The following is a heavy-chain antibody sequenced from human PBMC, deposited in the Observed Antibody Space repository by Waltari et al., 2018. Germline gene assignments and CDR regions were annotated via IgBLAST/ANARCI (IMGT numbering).Heavy chain of an antibody. CDR3: ARLPASSGWYNFDY. CDR2: IFPGASDT. V-gene: IGHV5-51*01. D-gene: IGHD6-19*01. Sequence: EVQLVQAGAEVKKHGESLKISCKGSGYSFTSYWIGWVCQTPGKGLEWLCIIFPGASDTRYGPSVQGQVTISAYNSISTAYLQWSSLKASDTAMYYCARLPASSGWYNFDYWGQGTLVTVSS. CDR1: GYSFTSYW. J-gene: IGHJ4*02.